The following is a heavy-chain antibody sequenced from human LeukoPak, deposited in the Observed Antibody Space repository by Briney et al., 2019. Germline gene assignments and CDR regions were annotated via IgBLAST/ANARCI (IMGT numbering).Heavy chain of an antibody. J-gene: IGHJ3*02. V-gene: IGHV1-2*02. CDR2: INADGGGT. CDR1: GYTFTDKY. Sequence: ASVKVSCKASGYTFTDKYMHWVRQAPGQGLEWMGWINADGGGTRYPQKFQGRVTMTRDTSITTACMELYSLTSDDTAVYFCAPDSVVVRNSMNAFDIWGQGTMVTVSS. D-gene: IGHD2-2*01. CDR3: APDSVVVRNSMNAFDI.